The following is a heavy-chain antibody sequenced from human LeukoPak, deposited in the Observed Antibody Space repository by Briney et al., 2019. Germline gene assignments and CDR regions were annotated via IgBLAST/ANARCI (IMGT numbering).Heavy chain of an antibody. Sequence: GGALRLSCAASGFTFSNYAMSSVRQAPGKGLAWVSAISGSGGSKYYADCVKGRFTISRDNSKNTLYLQMNSLRAEDTAVYYCAKDALPEVTTYLIDYWGQGTLVTVSS. D-gene: IGHD4-17*01. CDR2: ISGSGGSK. V-gene: IGHV3-23*01. J-gene: IGHJ4*02. CDR3: AKDALPEVTTYLIDY. CDR1: GFTFSNYA.